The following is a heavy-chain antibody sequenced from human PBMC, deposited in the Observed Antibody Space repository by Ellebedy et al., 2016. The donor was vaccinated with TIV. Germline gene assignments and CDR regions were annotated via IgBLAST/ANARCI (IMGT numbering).Heavy chain of an antibody. CDR3: ARDSRPNIGSL. D-gene: IGHD1-26*01. J-gene: IGHJ4*02. CDR1: GVTVNSDY. CDR2: VYPDGGT. Sequence: GESLRISCVVSGVTVNSDYMSWVRQAPGKGPEWVSIVYPDGGTFYGDSVRGRFTISRDNSKNTLHLQMNSLRVEDTATYFCARDSRPNIGSLWGQGTLVTVSS. V-gene: IGHV3-66*01.